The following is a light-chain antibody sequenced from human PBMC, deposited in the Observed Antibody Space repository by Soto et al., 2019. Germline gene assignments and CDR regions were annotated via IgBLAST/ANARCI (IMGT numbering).Light chain of an antibody. CDR2: GAS. CDR1: QSVSSTY. CDR3: HQYATSPQT. J-gene: IGKJ1*01. V-gene: IGKV3-20*01. Sequence: EIVLTQSPGTLSLSPGERATLSCRASQSVSSTYLAWYQQKPGQPPRLLIFGASNRAAGIPDGVSGSGSGTDSNLTVNRLEPADFAVYYCHQYATSPQTFGQGTKVEIK.